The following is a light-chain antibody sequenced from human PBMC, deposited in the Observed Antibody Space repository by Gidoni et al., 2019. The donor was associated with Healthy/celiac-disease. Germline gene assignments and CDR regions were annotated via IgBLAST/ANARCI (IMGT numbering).Light chain of an antibody. CDR2: AAS. J-gene: IGKJ1*01. CDR1: QGISSY. CDR3: QQYYSYPWT. V-gene: IGKV1-8*01. Sequence: AIRITQSPSSLSASTGDRVTITCRASQGISSYLAWYQQKPGKAPKLLIYAASTLQSGVPSRFSGSGSGTDFTLTISCLQSEDFATYYCQQYYSYPWTFXXXTKXEIK.